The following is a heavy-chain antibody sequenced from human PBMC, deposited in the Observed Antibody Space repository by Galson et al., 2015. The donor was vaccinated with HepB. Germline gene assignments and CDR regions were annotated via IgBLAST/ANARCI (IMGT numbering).Heavy chain of an antibody. CDR3: ANRMNWASDAFDI. D-gene: IGHD7-27*01. J-gene: IGHJ3*02. CDR2: ISGSGGST. CDR1: GFTFSSYA. V-gene: IGHV3-23*01. Sequence: SLRLSCAASGFTFSSYAMSWVRQAPGKGLEWVSAISGSGGSTYYADSVKGRFTISRDNSKNTLYLQMNSLRAEDTAVSYCANRMNWASDAFDIWGQGTMVTVSS.